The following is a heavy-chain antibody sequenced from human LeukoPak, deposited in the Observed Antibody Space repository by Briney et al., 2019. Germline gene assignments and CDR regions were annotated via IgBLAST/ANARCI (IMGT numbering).Heavy chain of an antibody. D-gene: IGHD1-7*01. J-gene: IGHJ3*02. CDR2: TYYRSKWYN. V-gene: IGHV6-1*01. CDR1: GDSVSSNSAT. CDR3: ATGHNWNYLRAFDI. Sequence: SQTLSLTCAISGDSVSSNSATWDWIRQSPSRGLEWLGRTYYRSKWYNDYAVSMKSRITINPDTSKNQFSLHLNSVTPEDTAVYYCATGHNWNYLRAFDIWGQGTVVTVSS.